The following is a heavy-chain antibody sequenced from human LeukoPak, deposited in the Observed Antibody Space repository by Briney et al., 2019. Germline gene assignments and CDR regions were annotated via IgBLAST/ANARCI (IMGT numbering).Heavy chain of an antibody. Sequence: ASVKVSCKASGYTFTSYGISWVRQAPGQGLEWMGWISAYNGNTNYAQKLQGRVTMTTDTSTSTAYMELRSLRSDDTAVYYCAREVGYLDSSGQYSWDYWGQGTLVTVSS. CDR1: GYTFTSYG. CDR3: AREVGYLDSSGQYSWDY. D-gene: IGHD3-22*01. J-gene: IGHJ4*02. CDR2: ISAYNGNT. V-gene: IGHV1-18*01.